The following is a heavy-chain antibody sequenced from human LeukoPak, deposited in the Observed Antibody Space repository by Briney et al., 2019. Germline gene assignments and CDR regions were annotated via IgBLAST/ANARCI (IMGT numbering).Heavy chain of an antibody. J-gene: IGHJ4*02. CDR2: IIPIFGTA. CDR3: ARDRCIVGATCTYGFDY. D-gene: IGHD1-26*01. V-gene: IGHV1-69*06. CDR1: GGTFSSYA. Sequence: GASVKVSCKASGGTFSSYAISWVRQAPGQGLEWMGGIIPIFGTANYAQKFQGRVTITADKSTSTAYMELSSLRSEDTAVYYCARDRCIVGATCTYGFDYWGQGTLVTVSS.